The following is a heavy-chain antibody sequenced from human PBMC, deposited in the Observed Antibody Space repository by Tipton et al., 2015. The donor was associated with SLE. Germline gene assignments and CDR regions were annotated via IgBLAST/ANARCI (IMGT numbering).Heavy chain of an antibody. J-gene: IGHJ4*02. V-gene: IGHV4-59*07. CDR3: ARRRFQSASDY. D-gene: IGHD2-21*01. CDR2: ISYSGSG. CDR1: GGSISSNY. Sequence: TLSLTCTVSGGSISSNYWNWIRQPPGKGLEWVGAISYSGSGNYNPSLKSRITISLEASKNQFSLRLSSVSAADTAVYYCARRRFQSASDYWGQGTLVSVSS.